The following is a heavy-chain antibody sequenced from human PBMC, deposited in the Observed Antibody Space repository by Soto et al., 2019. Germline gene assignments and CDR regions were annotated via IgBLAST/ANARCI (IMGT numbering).Heavy chain of an antibody. CDR2: ITSDGSST. V-gene: IGHV3-74*01. J-gene: IGHJ4*02. CDR3: ARDYFGLGIDH. CDR1: GFTFSSYW. Sequence: EVQLVESGGGLVQPGGSLRLSCAASGFTFSSYWMHWVRQVPGKGLVWVAHITSDGSSTTYTDSVKGRLTISRDNAKNTLYLQMNSLRAEDTAVYYCARDYFGLGIDHWGQGTLVTVSS. D-gene: IGHD3-10*01.